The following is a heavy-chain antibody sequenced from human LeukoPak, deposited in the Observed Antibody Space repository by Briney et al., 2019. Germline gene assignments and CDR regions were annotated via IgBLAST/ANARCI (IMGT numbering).Heavy chain of an antibody. CDR2: INPNSGGA. D-gene: IGHD3-22*01. CDR3: AGGYYYDSSGYYGNGAFDI. CDR1: GYTFTGYY. Sequence: ASVKVSCKASGYTFTGYYMHWVRQAPGQGLEWMGWINPNSGGANYAQKFQGRVTMTRDTSISTAYMELSRLRSDDTAVYYCAGGYYYDSSGYYGNGAFDIWGQGTMVTVSS. V-gene: IGHV1-2*02. J-gene: IGHJ3*02.